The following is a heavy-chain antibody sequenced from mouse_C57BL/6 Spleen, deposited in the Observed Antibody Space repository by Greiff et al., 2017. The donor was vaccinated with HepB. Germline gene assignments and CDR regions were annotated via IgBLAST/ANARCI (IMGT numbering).Heavy chain of an antibody. D-gene: IGHD1-1*01. V-gene: IGHV5-4*01. Sequence: EVQLQQSGGGLVKPGGSLKLSCAASGFTFSSYAMSWVRQTPEKRLEWVATISDGGSYTYYPDNVKGRFTISRDNAKNNLYLQMSHLKSEDTAMYYCARENPYYDGLDYWGQGTTLTVSS. CDR2: ISDGGSYT. CDR3: ARENPYYDGLDY. J-gene: IGHJ2*01. CDR1: GFTFSSYA.